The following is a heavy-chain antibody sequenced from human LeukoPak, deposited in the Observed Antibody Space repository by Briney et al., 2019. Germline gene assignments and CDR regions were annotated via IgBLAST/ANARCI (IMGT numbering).Heavy chain of an antibody. CDR1: GYTFTGYF. V-gene: IGHV1-2*02. D-gene: IGHD4-17*01. CDR2: INPNSGGT. J-gene: IGHJ2*01. Sequence: GASVKASCKTSGYTFTGYFMHWVRQAPGHGLEWMGWINPNSGGTNYAQKFQGRVTMTRDTSISTAYMELTRLRSDDTAMYYCAREGDYGDYGRLWYFDLWGRGTLVTVSS. CDR3: AREGDYGDYGRLWYFDL.